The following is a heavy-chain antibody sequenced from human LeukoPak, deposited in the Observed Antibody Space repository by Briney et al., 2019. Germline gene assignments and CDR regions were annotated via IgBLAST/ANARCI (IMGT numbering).Heavy chain of an antibody. D-gene: IGHD3-3*01. J-gene: IGHJ5*02. Sequence: PSETLSLTCSVSGGSISGYYWSWIRQPPGKGLEWIGDMYYSGSTNYNPSLKSRVTISVGTSKKQISLKLNYVAAGGQAVYYCARGTVFGVATNCFDPWGQGTLVTVSS. CDR2: MYYSGST. CDR1: GGSISGYY. V-gene: IGHV4-59*01. CDR3: ARGTVFGVATNCFDP.